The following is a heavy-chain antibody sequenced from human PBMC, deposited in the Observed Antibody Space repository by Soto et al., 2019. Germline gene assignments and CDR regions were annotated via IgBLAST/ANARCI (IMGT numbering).Heavy chain of an antibody. CDR3: ARDGQGRNDFWSGYYYQVGYFDL. Sequence: QVQLVESGGGLVKPGGSLRLSCAASGFTFSAYYMSWIRQAPGKGLEWVSYIISSGSTIYYADSVKGRFTISRDKAKYALYLQMNSLRAEDTAVYYCARDGQGRNDFWSGYYYQVGYFDLWGRGPLVTVSS. V-gene: IGHV3-11*01. CDR2: IISSGSTI. D-gene: IGHD3-3*01. J-gene: IGHJ2*01. CDR1: GFTFSAYY.